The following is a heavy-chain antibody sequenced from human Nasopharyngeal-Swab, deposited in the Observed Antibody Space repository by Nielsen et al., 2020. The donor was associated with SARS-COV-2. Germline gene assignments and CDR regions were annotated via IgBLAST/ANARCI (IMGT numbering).Heavy chain of an antibody. D-gene: IGHD3-22*01. CDR3: ASAPYYDSSGYYGPSPFDI. V-gene: IGHV4-39*01. CDR2: IYYSGST. J-gene: IGHJ3*02. CDR1: GGSISSSSYY. Sequence: SETLSLTCTVSGGSISSSSYYWGWIRQPPGKGLEWIGSIYYSGSTYYNPSLKSRVTISVDTSKNQFSLKLSSVSAADTAVYYCASAPYYDSSGYYGPSPFDIWGQGTIVTVS.